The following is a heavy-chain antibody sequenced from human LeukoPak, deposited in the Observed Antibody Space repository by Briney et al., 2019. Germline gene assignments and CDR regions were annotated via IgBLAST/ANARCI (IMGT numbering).Heavy chain of an antibody. Sequence: SETLSLTCTVSGGSISSYYWSWIRQPPGKGLEWIGYIYYSGSANYNPSLKSRVTISVDTSKNQFSLKLSSVTAADTAVYYCARLPYDILTGYLDAFDIWGQGTMVTVSS. CDR3: ARLPYDILTGYLDAFDI. J-gene: IGHJ3*02. V-gene: IGHV4-59*08. CDR2: IYYSGSA. CDR1: GGSISSYY. D-gene: IGHD3-9*01.